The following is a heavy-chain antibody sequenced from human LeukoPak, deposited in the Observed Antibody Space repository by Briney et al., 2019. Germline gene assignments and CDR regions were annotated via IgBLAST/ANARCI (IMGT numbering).Heavy chain of an antibody. J-gene: IGHJ6*02. Sequence: ASVKVSCEASGYTFTSYGISWVRQAPGQGLEWMGWISAYNGNTNYAQKLQGRVTMTTDTSTSTAYMELRSLRSDDTAVYYCARVTCSGGSCYVSVRNYYYYGMDVWGQGTTVTVSS. CDR3: ARVTCSGGSCYVSVRNYYYYGMDV. V-gene: IGHV1-18*01. D-gene: IGHD2-15*01. CDR1: GYTFTSYG. CDR2: ISAYNGNT.